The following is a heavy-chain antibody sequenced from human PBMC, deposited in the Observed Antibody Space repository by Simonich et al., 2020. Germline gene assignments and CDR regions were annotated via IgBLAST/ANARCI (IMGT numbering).Heavy chain of an antibody. CDR2: ISSSGSTI. J-gene: IGHJ6*02. Sequence: EVQLVESGGGLVQPGGSLRLSCAASGFTFSSYEMNCVRQAPGKGLEWVSYISSSGSTINYADSVKGRFTISRDNAKNSLFLQMNSLRAEDTAVYYCARDFRLQLVEIGTYYYYGMDVWGQGTTVTVSS. V-gene: IGHV3-48*03. CDR3: ARDFRLQLVEIGTYYYYGMDV. D-gene: IGHD6-6*01. CDR1: GFTFSSYE.